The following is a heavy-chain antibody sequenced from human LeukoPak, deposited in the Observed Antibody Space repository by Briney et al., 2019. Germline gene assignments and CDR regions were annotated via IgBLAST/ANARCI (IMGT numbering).Heavy chain of an antibody. CDR3: ARLGGFGATDMDV. CDR1: GYTFTGYY. V-gene: IGHV1-2*02. Sequence: ASVKVSCKASGYTFTGYYMHWVRQAPGQGLEWMGWINPNSGGTNYAQKFQGRVTMTRDTSTSTVYMELSSLRSEDTAVYYCARLGGFGATDMDVWGKGTTVTISS. CDR2: INPNSGGT. J-gene: IGHJ6*03. D-gene: IGHD3-10*01.